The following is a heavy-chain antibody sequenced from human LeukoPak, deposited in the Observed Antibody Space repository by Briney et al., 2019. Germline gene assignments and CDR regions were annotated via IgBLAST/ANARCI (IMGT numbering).Heavy chain of an antibody. CDR2: ISYDRSNK. J-gene: IGHJ3*02. V-gene: IGHV3-30*04. CDR1: GFTFSSYA. D-gene: IGHD3-9*01. CDR3: ARERYFDWLSDAFDI. Sequence: GGSLRLSCAASGFTFSSYAMHWVRQAPGKGLGWVAVISYDRSNKYYADSVKGRFTISRDNSKNTLYLQMNSLRAEDTAVYYCARERYFDWLSDAFDIWGQGTMVTVSS.